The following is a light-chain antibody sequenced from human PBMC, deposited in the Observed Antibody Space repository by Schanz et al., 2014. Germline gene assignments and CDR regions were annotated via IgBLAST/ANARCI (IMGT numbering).Light chain of an antibody. CDR2: SNN. CDR1: SSNIGSNT. CDR3: AAWDDSLSGPVV. Sequence: QSVLTQPPSASGTSGQRVSISCSGSSSNIGSNTVSWYQQLPGRAPKLLIYSNNNRPSGVPDRFSGSKSGTSASLAISGLRSEDEADYYCAAWDDSLSGPVVFGGGTKLTV. V-gene: IGLV1-44*01. J-gene: IGLJ2*01.